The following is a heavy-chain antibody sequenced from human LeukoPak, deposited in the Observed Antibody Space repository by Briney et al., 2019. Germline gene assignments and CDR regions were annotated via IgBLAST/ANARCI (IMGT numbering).Heavy chain of an antibody. CDR2: ISYDGSNK. Sequence: GRSLRLSCAASGFTFSSYAMHWVRQAPGKGLEWVAVISYDGSNKYYADSVKGRFTISRDNSKNTLYLQMNSLRAEDTAVYYCARGASVPSYDFWSGYHLFDYWGQGNLVTVSS. D-gene: IGHD3-3*01. CDR3: ARGASVPSYDFWSGYHLFDY. J-gene: IGHJ4*02. V-gene: IGHV3-30*01. CDR1: GFTFSSYA.